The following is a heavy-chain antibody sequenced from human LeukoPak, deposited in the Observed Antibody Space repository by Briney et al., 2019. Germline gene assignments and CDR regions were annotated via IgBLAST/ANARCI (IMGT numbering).Heavy chain of an antibody. V-gene: IGHV4-39*01. D-gene: IGHD1-26*01. CDR2: INYRGST. CDR3: ARRHSGSHNFDY. J-gene: IGHJ4*02. Sequence: SETLSLTCTVSGGSISNSDYYWDWIRQPPGKGLGWIGSINYRGSTYYNPSLESRVTISVDTSKNQFSLKLSSVTAADTAVYYCARRHSGSHNFDYWGQGTLVTVSS. CDR1: GGSISNSDYY.